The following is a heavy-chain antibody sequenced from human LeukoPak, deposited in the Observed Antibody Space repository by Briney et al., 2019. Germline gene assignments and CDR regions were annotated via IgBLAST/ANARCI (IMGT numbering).Heavy chain of an antibody. CDR3: ARERSYYGSGSLYYYYGMDV. J-gene: IGHJ6*02. Sequence: SETLSLTCTVSGGSINSYYWSWIRQPAGKGLEWIGRIFSSGNTIYNPSLQSRVTMSVDTSKNQFSLRLNSVTAADTAVYYCARERSYYGSGSLYYYYGMDVWGQGTTVTVSS. D-gene: IGHD3-10*01. V-gene: IGHV4-4*07. CDR2: IFSSGNT. CDR1: GGSINSYY.